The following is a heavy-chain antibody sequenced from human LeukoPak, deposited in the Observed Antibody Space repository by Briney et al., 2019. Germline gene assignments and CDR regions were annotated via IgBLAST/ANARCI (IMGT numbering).Heavy chain of an antibody. CDR3: ARGWVVRGARGAFDI. CDR2: IHYSGST. D-gene: IGHD3-10*01. J-gene: IGHJ3*02. CDR1: GGSISSYY. V-gene: IGHV4-59*01. Sequence: SESLSLTCTVSGGSISSYYWSWIRQPPGRGLEWGGYIHYSGSTNYNPSLKSRVPISVDTSKNQFSLKLSSVTAADTAVYYCARGWVVRGARGAFDIWGQGIMVTVSS.